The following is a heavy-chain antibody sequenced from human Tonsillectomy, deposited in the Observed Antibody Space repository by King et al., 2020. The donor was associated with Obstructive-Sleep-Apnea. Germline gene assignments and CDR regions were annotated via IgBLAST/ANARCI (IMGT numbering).Heavy chain of an antibody. CDR3: ASITSECSGDTCYWPFDY. CDR2: LQYDESHQ. CDR1: GLTLSSYG. J-gene: IGHJ4*01. D-gene: IGHD2-15*01. Sequence: VQLVESGGGVVQPGRSLRLSCEASGLTLSSYGMHWVRQAPGKGLEWVAFLQYDESHQYYADSVKGRFTISRDNSNNTLYLQMDSLRDEDSGVYYCASITSECSGDTCYWPFDYWGRGTLVTVSS. V-gene: IGHV3-30*02.